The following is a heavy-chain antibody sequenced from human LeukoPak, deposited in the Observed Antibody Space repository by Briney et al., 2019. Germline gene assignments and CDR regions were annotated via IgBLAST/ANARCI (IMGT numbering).Heavy chain of an antibody. J-gene: IGHJ4*02. V-gene: IGHV3-74*01. CDR2: IKNDGSNT. CDR1: GFTFSSYW. Sequence: GGSLRLSCAASGFTFSSYWMHWVRQGPGKGLVLVSRIKNDGSNTYYADSVKGRFTVSRDNAKNTLYLQMNSLRAEDTAMYYCARERSSGWSDYWGQGTLVTVSS. CDR3: ARERSSGWSDY. D-gene: IGHD6-19*01.